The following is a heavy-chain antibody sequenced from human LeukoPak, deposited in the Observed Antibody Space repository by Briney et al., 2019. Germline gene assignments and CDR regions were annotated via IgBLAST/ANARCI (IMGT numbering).Heavy chain of an antibody. CDR3: AKDYFYGSGTFYTVAWFDP. J-gene: IGHJ5*02. CDR2: ISGSGGTT. CDR1: GFTFSSYA. Sequence: HPGGSLRLSCAASGFTFSSYAMSWVRQAPGKGLEWISGISGSGGTTYSADSVKGRFTISRDNSKNTLYLQVNSLRPEDTAVYYCAKDYFYGSGTFYTVAWFDPWGQGTLVTVSS. V-gene: IGHV3-23*01. D-gene: IGHD3-10*01.